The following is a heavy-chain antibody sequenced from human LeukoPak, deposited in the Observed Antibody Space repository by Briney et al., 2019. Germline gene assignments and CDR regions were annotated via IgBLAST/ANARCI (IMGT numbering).Heavy chain of an antibody. CDR2: IYISEST. J-gene: IGHJ5*02. CDR3: ARGGNWFDP. Sequence: SETLSLTCTVSGGSISSGSYYWSWIRQPAGEGLEWIGRIYISESTNYNPSLKSRVTISLDTSKNQFSLKLSSVTTADTAVYYCARGGNWFDPWGQGTLVTVSS. D-gene: IGHD3-16*01. CDR1: GGSISSGSYY. V-gene: IGHV4-61*02.